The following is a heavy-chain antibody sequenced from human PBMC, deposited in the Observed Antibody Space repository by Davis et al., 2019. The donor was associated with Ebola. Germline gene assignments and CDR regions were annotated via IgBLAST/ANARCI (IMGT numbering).Heavy chain of an antibody. Sequence: AASVKVSCKASGYTFTSYYMHWVRQAPGQGLEWMGIINPSGGSTGYAQKFQGRVTMTRNTSISTAYMELSSLRSEDTAVYYCARSWEYSSSSFLYYYYYGMDVWGQGTTVTVSS. CDR1: GYTFTSYY. J-gene: IGHJ6*02. CDR2: INPSGGST. D-gene: IGHD6-6*01. CDR3: ARSWEYSSSSFLYYYYYGMDV. V-gene: IGHV1-46*01.